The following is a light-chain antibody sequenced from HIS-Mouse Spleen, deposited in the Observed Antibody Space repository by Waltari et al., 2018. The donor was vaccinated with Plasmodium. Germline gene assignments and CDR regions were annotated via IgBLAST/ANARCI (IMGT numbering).Light chain of an antibody. CDR2: EVS. V-gene: IGLV2-8*01. CDR1: SSDVGVYHY. CDR3: SSYAGSNNLV. J-gene: IGLJ2*01. Sequence: QSALTQPPSASGSPGQSVTISCTGTSSDVGVYHYFSWYQQHPGKAPKLMISEVSKRPSGVPDRFSGSKSGNTASLTVSGLQAEDEADYYCSSYAGSNNLVFGGGTKLTVL.